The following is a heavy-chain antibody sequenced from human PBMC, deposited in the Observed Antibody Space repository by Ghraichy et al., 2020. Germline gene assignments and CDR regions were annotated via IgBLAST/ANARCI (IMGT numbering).Heavy chain of an antibody. CDR3: AKDPVNYHDTSAYFFDS. D-gene: IGHD3-22*01. V-gene: IGHV3-23*01. J-gene: IGHJ4*02. CDR1: GFTFSSYA. Sequence: AGSLRLSCAASGFTFSSYAMSWVRQAPGKGLEWVSTISASGSSTYYADFVKGRFTISRDNSKNTLYLQMNSLRAEDTALHYCAKDPVNYHDTSAYFFDSWGQGTLVTVSS. CDR2: ISASGSST.